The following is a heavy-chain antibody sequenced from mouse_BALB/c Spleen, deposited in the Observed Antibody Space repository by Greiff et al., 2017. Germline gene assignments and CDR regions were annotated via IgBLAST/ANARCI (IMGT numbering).Heavy chain of an antibody. CDR2: ILPGSGST. Sequence: QVQLQQSGAELMKPGASVKISCKATGYTFSSYWIEWVKQRPGHGLEWIGEILPGSGSTNYNEKFKGKATFTADTSSNTAYMQLSSLTSEDSAVYYCASRGNYPYFDYWGQGTTLTVAS. CDR3: ASRGNYPYFDY. V-gene: IGHV1-9*01. J-gene: IGHJ2*01. CDR1: GYTFSSYW. D-gene: IGHD2-1*01.